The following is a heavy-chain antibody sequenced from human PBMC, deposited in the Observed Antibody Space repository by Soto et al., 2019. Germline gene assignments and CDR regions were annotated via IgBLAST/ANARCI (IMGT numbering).Heavy chain of an antibody. V-gene: IGHV3-11*01. CDR3: ARASSPRDPWLDY. Sequence: VGSLRLSCEASGFTFSDDYMSWIRQAPGKGLEWVSYISSSGGTIYYADSVKGRFTISRDNAKNSLFLQMNSLRADDTAVYYCARASSPRDPWLDYWGQGTLVTVSS. CDR1: GFTFSDDY. D-gene: IGHD5-18*01. J-gene: IGHJ4*02. CDR2: ISSSGGTI.